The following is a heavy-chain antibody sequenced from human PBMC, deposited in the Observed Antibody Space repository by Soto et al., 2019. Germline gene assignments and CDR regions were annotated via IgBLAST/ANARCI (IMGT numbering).Heavy chain of an antibody. D-gene: IGHD3-16*01. CDR2: IYYSGST. CDR3: ARRPLRGGHYYYMDV. CDR1: GGSISSYY. Sequence: SETLSLTCTVSGGSISSYYWSWIRQPPGKGLEWIGYIYYSGSTNYNPSLKSRVTISVDTSKNQFSLKLSSVTAADTAVYYCARRPLRGGHYYYMDVWGKGTTVTVSS. J-gene: IGHJ6*03. V-gene: IGHV4-59*08.